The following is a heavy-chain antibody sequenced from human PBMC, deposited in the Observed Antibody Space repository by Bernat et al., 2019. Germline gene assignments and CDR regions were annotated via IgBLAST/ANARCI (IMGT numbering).Heavy chain of an antibody. V-gene: IGHV4-34*01. CDR2: ITHSGIT. J-gene: IGHJ5*02. Sequence: QVQLQQWGAGLFKFSETLSLTCVLFGGFFRGYYWSWFRQTPGKRLEWIGEITHSGITNYNPSLKSRVTTSVDTAKSQFSLKLNSVTAADTAVYYCARLGYCSESSCYRGTGWFDPWGQGTLVTVSS. CDR1: GGFFRGYY. D-gene: IGHD2-15*01. CDR3: ARLGYCSESSCYRGTGWFDP.